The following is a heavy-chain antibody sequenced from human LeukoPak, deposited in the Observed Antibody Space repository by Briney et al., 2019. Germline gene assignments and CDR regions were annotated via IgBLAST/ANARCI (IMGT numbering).Heavy chain of an antibody. CDR2: IYSGGST. CDR3: VRVNTYYYDSSPS. Sequence: PGGSLRLSCAASGFTVSSNDMSWVRQAPGKGLECISVIYSGGSTDYADSVKGRLTISRDNSKNTLYLQMNSLRAEDTAVYYCVRVNTYYYDSSPSWGQGTLVTVSS. CDR1: GFTVSSND. J-gene: IGHJ4*02. V-gene: IGHV3-53*01. D-gene: IGHD3-22*01.